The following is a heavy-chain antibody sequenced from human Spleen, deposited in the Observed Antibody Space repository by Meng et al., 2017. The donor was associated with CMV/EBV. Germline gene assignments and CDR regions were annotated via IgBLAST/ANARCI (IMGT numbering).Heavy chain of an antibody. D-gene: IGHD6-6*01. CDR2: TRNKANSYTT. CDR1: GFTFSDHY. CDR3: VRGSSSLRDFDY. V-gene: IGHV3-72*01. Sequence: SGFTFSDHYMDWVRQAPGKGLEWVGRTRNKANSYTTEYAASVKGRFAISRDDSENSLYLQMNSLKTEDTAVYYCVRGSSSLRDFDYWGQGTLVTVSS. J-gene: IGHJ4*02.